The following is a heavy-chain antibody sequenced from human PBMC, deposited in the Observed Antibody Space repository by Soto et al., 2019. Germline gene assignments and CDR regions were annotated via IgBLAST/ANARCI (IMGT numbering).Heavy chain of an antibody. Sequence: EVQLVGSGGGLVQPGGSLRLSCAASGFTFSTYWMSWVRQAPGKGLEWVAIIKQDGSEKLYVDSLKGRFTISRDNAKSSLYLQMNSLRAEDTAVYYCAGGSGWLSDSWGQGTLVIVSS. J-gene: IGHJ4*02. CDR3: AGGSGWLSDS. D-gene: IGHD3-3*01. CDR1: GFTFSTYW. V-gene: IGHV3-7*05. CDR2: IKQDGSEK.